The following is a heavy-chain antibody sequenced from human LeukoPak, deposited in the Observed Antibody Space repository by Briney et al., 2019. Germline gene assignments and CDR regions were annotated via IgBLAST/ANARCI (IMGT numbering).Heavy chain of an antibody. CDR3: ARVRSYDYVWGSYRASYFDY. D-gene: IGHD3-16*02. CDR1: GGSLSGYY. Sequence: PSETLSLTCAVDGGSLSGYYWSWIRQPPGKGLEWIGEINHSGSTNYNPSLKSRVTISVDTSKNQFSLKLSSVTAADTAVYYCARVRSYDYVWGSYRASYFDYWGQGTLVTVSS. CDR2: INHSGST. V-gene: IGHV4-34*01. J-gene: IGHJ4*02.